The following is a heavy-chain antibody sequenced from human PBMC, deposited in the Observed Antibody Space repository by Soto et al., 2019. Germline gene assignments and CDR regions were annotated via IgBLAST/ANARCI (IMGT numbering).Heavy chain of an antibody. CDR2: IYHSGST. J-gene: IGHJ4*02. CDR3: GRVADCSGGSCYFSVDY. V-gene: IGHV4-4*02. D-gene: IGHD2-15*01. CDR1: GGSISSSSW. Sequence: SETLSLTCAVSGGSISSSSWWSWVRQPPGKGLEWIGEIYHSGSTNYNPSLKSRVTISVDKSKNQFSLKLSSVTAADTAVYYCGRVADCSGGSCYFSVDYWGQGNLVTVSS.